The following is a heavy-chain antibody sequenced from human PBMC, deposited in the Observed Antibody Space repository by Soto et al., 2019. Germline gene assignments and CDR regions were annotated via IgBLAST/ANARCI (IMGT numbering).Heavy chain of an antibody. V-gene: IGHV3-33*01. CDR1: GFTFSSYG. D-gene: IGHD2-15*01. CDR2: IWYDGSNK. J-gene: IGHJ1*01. CDR3: ATVVVVAATAEYFQH. Sequence: GGSLRLSCAASGFTFSSYGMHWVRQAPGKGLEWVAVIWYDGSNKYYADSVKGRFTISRDNSKNTLYLQMNSLRAEDTAVYYCATVVVVAATAEYFQHWGQGTLVTVSS.